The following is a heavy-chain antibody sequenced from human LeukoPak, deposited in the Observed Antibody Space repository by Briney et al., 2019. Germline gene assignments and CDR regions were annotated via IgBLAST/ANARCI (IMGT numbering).Heavy chain of an antibody. V-gene: IGHV3-30*18. CDR2: ISYDGSNK. J-gene: IGHJ4*02. D-gene: IGHD6-19*01. Sequence: PGRSLRLSCAASGFTFSSYGMHWVRQAPGKGLEWVAVISYDGSNKYYADSVKGRFTISRDNSKNTLYLQMNSLRAEDTAVYYCAKDYGRGSSGWDYFDYWGQGTLVTVSS. CDR1: GFTFSSYG. CDR3: AKDYGRGSSGWDYFDY.